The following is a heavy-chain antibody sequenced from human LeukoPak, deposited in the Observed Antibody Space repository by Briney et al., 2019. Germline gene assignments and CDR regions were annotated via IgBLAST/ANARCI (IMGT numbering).Heavy chain of an antibody. D-gene: IGHD4-11*01. CDR1: GGSISSGGYY. J-gene: IGHJ3*02. Sequence: PSRTLSLTCTVSGGSISSGGYYWSWIRQHPGTGLEWIGYIYYSGSTYYNPSLKSRVTISVDTSKNQFSLKLSSVTAADTAVYYCARTGADYDAFDIWGQGTMVTVSS. CDR2: IYYSGST. CDR3: ARTGADYDAFDI. V-gene: IGHV4-31*03.